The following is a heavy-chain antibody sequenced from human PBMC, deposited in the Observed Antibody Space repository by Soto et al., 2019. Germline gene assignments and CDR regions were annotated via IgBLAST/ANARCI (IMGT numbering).Heavy chain of an antibody. V-gene: IGHV4-39*01. CDR1: GGSISSSSYY. Sequence: SETLSLTCTVSGGSISSSSYYWGWIRQPPGKGLEWIGSIYYSGSTYYNPSLKSRVTISVDTSKNQFSPKLSSVTAADTAVYYCARRGWGYCSSTSCPGGFDPWGQRTLVTVSS. CDR2: IYYSGST. D-gene: IGHD2-2*01. CDR3: ARRGWGYCSSTSCPGGFDP. J-gene: IGHJ5*02.